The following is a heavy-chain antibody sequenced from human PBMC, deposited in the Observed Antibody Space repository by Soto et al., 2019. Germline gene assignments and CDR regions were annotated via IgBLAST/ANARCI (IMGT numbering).Heavy chain of an antibody. CDR3: AKDAYLNIVATIPADAFDI. J-gene: IGHJ3*02. CDR2: ISYDGSNK. D-gene: IGHD5-12*01. V-gene: IGHV3-30*18. Sequence: GGSLRLSCAASGFPFSGYGMHWVRQAPGKGLEWVAVISYDGSNKYYADSVKGRFTISRDNAKNSLYLQMNSLRAEDTALYYCAKDAYLNIVATIPADAFDIWGQGTMVTVSS. CDR1: GFPFSGYG.